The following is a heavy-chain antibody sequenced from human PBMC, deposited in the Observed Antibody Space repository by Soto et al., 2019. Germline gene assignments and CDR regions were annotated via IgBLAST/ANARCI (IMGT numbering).Heavy chain of an antibody. Sequence: GGSLRLSCAASGFTFNTFEMNWVRQAPGKGLEWVSYITGDSGTTYYAGSVQGRFTISRDNAKSSLFLHMSSLTAADTAVYYCATELLGSGTAFDIWGRGTLVTVSS. CDR3: ATELLGSGTAFDI. J-gene: IGHJ4*02. D-gene: IGHD2-8*02. CDR1: GFTFNTFE. V-gene: IGHV3-48*03. CDR2: ITGDSGTT.